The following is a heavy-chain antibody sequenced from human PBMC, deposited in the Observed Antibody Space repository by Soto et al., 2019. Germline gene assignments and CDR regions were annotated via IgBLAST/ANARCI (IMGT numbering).Heavy chain of an antibody. V-gene: IGHV4-61*01. D-gene: IGHD3-22*01. Sequence: QVQLQESGPGLVKPSETLSLTCSVSGGSVSNASFYWTWIRQAPGTGLEYIGYIFYTGVTNYNPSLSSLVIISLDTSQNQFSLKLNSMTAADSAVYYCVRVLDSRWYADLWGRGTLVTVSS. CDR2: IFYTGVT. CDR3: VRVLDSRWYADL. J-gene: IGHJ2*01. CDR1: GGSVSNASFY.